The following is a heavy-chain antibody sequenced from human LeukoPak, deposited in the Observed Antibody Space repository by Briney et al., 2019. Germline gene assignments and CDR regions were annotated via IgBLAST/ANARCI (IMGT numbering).Heavy chain of an antibody. V-gene: IGHV1-2*02. J-gene: IGHJ4*02. D-gene: IGHD5-12*01. CDR3: AREPGDGGYDNFDY. CDR1: GGTFSSYA. CDR2: INPNNGGT. Sequence: ASVKVSCKASGGTFSSYAISWVRQAPGQGLEWMGWINPNNGGTHYAQKFQGRVAMTRDTSISTAYMELSRLRSDDTAVYYCAREPGDGGYDNFDYWGQGTLVTVSS.